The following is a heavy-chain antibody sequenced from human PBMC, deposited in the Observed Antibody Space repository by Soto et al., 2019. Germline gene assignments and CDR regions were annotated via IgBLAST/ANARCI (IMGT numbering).Heavy chain of an antibody. CDR2: INPSGGST. CDR1: GYTFTSYY. J-gene: IGHJ4*02. Sequence: ASVKVSCKASGYTFTSYYMHWVRQAPGQGLEWMGIINPSGGSTSYARKFQGRVTMTRDTSTSTVYMELSSLRSEDTAVYYCARAAYVWGSYRYTYIFDYWGQGXLVTVSS. CDR3: ARAAYVWGSYRYTYIFDY. D-gene: IGHD3-16*02. V-gene: IGHV1-46*01.